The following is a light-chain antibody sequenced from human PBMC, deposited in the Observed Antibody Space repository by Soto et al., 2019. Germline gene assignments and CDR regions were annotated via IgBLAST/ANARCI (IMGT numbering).Light chain of an antibody. CDR3: QQRTTMYT. CDR1: ENVGNY. Sequence: DIVLTQSPATLSLSPGERATLSCRASENVGNYLACYQQKPGQAPRLIIYDASNRASGIPVRFSDSGSGTDFTLPISTLETEDFAVYYCQQRTTMYTFDPGTKVEIK. V-gene: IGKV3-11*01. J-gene: IGKJ2*01. CDR2: DAS.